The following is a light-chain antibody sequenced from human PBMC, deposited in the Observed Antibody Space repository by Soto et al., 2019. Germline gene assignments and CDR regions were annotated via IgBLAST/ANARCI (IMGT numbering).Light chain of an antibody. J-gene: IGLJ2*01. CDR1: SSDVGKYDR. CDR3: SSYAGSGVLK. V-gene: IGLV2-18*02. CDR2: AVT. Sequence: QSALTQPPSVSGSPGQSVTISCTGTSSDVGKYDRVSWYQQPPGTAPKLMIYAVTYRPSGVPDRFSGSKSGNTDSLTISRLKAEDEADYYCSSYAGSGVLKFGGGTKLTVL.